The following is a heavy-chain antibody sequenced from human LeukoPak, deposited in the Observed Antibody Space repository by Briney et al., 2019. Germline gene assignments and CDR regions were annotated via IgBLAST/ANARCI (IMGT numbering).Heavy chain of an antibody. CDR1: GVTFSSYS. CDR3: ARTYYYDRRDVFGY. CDR2: ITPSSSDR. D-gene: IGHD3-22*01. Sequence: GGSLRLSCAASGVTFSSYSMNWVRQAPGKGLEWVSLITPSSSDRYYADSVQGRFTISRDNDKNSLYLQMNSLRAEDTVVYYCARTYYYDRRDVFGYWGQGTLVTVSS. V-gene: IGHV3-21*01. J-gene: IGHJ4*02.